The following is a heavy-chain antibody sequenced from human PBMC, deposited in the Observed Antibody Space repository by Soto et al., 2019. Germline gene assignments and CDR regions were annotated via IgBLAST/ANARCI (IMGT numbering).Heavy chain of an antibody. V-gene: IGHV4-30-2*01. J-gene: IGHJ4*02. CDR3: SIGWLGEFVYYFDY. Sequence: SETLSLTCAVSGGSISSGGYSWSWIRQPPGKGLDWIGYIYHSGSTYYNPSLKSRVTISVDTSKNQFSLKLSSVTAADTAVYYCSIGWLGEFVYYFDYWAQRTLVTVSS. D-gene: IGHD3-10*01. CDR1: GGSISSGGYS. CDR2: IYHSGST.